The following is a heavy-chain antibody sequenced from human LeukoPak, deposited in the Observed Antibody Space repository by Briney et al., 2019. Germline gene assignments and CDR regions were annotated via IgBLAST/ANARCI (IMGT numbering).Heavy chain of an antibody. J-gene: IGHJ6*02. Sequence: ASVKVSCKASGYTFTSYYMHWVRQAPGQGLEWMGIINPSGGSTSYAQKFQGRVTMTRDTSTSTVYMELSSLRSEDTAVYYCARQPEGYYYDSSGYYYVRTYYGMDVWGQGTTVTVSS. CDR2: INPSGGST. CDR3: ARQPEGYYYDSSGYYYVRTYYGMDV. CDR1: GYTFTSYY. V-gene: IGHV1-46*01. D-gene: IGHD3-22*01.